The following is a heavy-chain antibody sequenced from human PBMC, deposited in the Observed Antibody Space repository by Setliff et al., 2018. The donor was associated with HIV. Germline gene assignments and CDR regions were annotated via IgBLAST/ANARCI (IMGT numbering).Heavy chain of an antibody. D-gene: IGHD5-18*01. J-gene: IGHJ4*02. CDR1: GYTLAELS. Sequence: ASVKVSCKVSGYTLAELSIHWVRQAPGKGLEWMGGFDPEDVETVYAQKLQGRVTMTTDTSTSTAYMELRSLRSDDTAVYYCARDSTSTGYSYGFIDYWGQGTLVTVSS. V-gene: IGHV1-24*01. CDR2: FDPEDVET. CDR3: ARDSTSTGYSYGFIDY.